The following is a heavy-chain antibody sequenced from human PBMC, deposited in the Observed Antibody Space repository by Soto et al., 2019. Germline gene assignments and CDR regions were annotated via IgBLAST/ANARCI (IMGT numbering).Heavy chain of an antibody. CDR3: ARDKGTSTYYYDSSGYYLLDY. J-gene: IGHJ4*02. CDR2: ISAYNGNA. CDR1: GYTFTSYG. D-gene: IGHD3-22*01. Sequence: ASVKVSCKASGYTFTSYGISWVRQAPGQGLEWRGWISAYNGNANYAQKLQGRVTITTDTSTSTAYMELRSLRSDDTAVYYCARDKGTSTYYYDSSGYYLLDYWGQGTLVTVSS. V-gene: IGHV1-18*01.